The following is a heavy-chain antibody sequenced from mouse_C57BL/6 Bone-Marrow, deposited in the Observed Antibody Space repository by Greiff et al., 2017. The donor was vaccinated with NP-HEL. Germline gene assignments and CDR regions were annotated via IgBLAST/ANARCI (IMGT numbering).Heavy chain of an antibody. CDR2: IDPANGNT. J-gene: IGHJ3*01. V-gene: IGHV14-3*01. D-gene: IGHD1-1*01. CDR3: ARGYYGSSYLFAY. CDR1: GFNIKNTY. Sequence: EVQLQESVAELVRPGASVKLSCTASGFNIKNTYMHWVKQRPEQGLEWIGRIDPANGNTKYAPKFQGKATLTADTSSNTAYLQLSSLTSEDTAIYYCARGYYGSSYLFAYWGQGTLVTVSA.